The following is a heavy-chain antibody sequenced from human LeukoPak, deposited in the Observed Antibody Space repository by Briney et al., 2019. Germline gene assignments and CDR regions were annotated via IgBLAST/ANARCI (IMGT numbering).Heavy chain of an antibody. CDR3: AARRITMVRGVNDAFDI. CDR1: GPSMSSHY. D-gene: IGHD3-10*01. Sequence: SETLSLTCTVSGPSMSSHYWSWIRQPPGKGLEWIGSIYYSGSINYNPSPKSRVTISVNTSKTQFSLKLSSVTAVDTAVYYCAARRITMVRGVNDAFDIWGQGTMVTVSS. V-gene: IGHV4-59*11. J-gene: IGHJ3*02. CDR2: IYYSGSI.